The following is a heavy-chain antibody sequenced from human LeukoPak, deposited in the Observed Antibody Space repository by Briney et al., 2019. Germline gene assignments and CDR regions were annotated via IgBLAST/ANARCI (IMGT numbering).Heavy chain of an antibody. J-gene: IGHJ4*02. CDR2: TWSDGSEK. Sequence: PGGSLRLSCAASGFTFRTYGMHWVRQAPGKGLEWVAFTWSDGSEKYYADSVKGRFTISRDNSENTLYLQVNSLRAEDTAVYYCAGAPWGPYDFWGQGTLVTVSS. D-gene: IGHD7-27*01. CDR3: AGAPWGPYDF. CDR1: GFTFRTYG. V-gene: IGHV3-30*02.